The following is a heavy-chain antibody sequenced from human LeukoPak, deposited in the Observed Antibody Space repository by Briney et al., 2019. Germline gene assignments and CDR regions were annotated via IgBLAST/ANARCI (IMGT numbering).Heavy chain of an antibody. J-gene: IGHJ4*02. Sequence: ASVKVSCKAYGYTFTSYYINWVRQANGQGLEWMGWMNPNSGNTGYAQKIQGRVIMTRNTSISTAYIELSSLRSEDTAVYYCARGEPYTVTSDYWGQGTLVTVSS. CDR2: MNPNSGNT. CDR1: GYTFTSYY. D-gene: IGHD4-17*01. V-gene: IGHV1-8*01. CDR3: ARGEPYTVTSDY.